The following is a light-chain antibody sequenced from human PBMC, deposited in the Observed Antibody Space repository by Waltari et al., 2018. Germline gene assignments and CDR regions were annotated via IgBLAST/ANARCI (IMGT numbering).Light chain of an antibody. Sequence: VILTQSPGTLSLSPGERATLSCRASQSVNNYLAWYQQKPGQAPRILMYGASRRTSGIADRFSGSGSGAEFTLTVSSLEPEDVAVYYCQKYNNSPHSFGQGTKVEIK. V-gene: IGKV3-20*01. CDR3: QKYNNSPHS. J-gene: IGKJ2*03. CDR1: QSVNNY. CDR2: GAS.